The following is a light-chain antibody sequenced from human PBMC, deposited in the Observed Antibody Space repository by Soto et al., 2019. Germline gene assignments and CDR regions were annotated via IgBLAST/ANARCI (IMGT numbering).Light chain of an antibody. J-gene: IGKJ2*01. CDR2: WAS. CDR3: QHCYSTPYT. CDR1: QSVLYSSNNKNY. V-gene: IGKV4-1*01. Sequence: DIVMTQSPDSLAVSPGERATINCKSSQSVLYSSNNKNYLAWYQQKPGQPPKLLIYWASTRESGVPDRFSGSVSGTDFTLTISSLQVEDVAIYFCQHCYSTPYTFGQGTKLEIK.